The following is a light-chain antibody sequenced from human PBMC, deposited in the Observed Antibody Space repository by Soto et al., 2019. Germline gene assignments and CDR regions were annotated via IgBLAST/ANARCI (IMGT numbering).Light chain of an antibody. J-gene: IGKJ4*01. V-gene: IGKV3-15*01. CDR1: QSLTNN. CDR2: GAS. CDR3: QPYNNWPLT. Sequence: EIVMTQSPATLSVSPGERATLSCRASQSLTNNLAWYQQTPGQAPRLLISGASTRASGIPARFSGSRSGPEFTLTINSLQSEDFAIYYCQPYNNWPLTFGGGTKVDIK.